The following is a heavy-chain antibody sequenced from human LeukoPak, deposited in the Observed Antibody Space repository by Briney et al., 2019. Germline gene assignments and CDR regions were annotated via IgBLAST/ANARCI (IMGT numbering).Heavy chain of an antibody. J-gene: IGHJ4*02. Sequence: ASVKVSCKASGYTFTCYYMHWVRQAPGQGLEWMGWINPNSGGTNYAQKFQGRVTMTRDTSISTAYMELSRLRSDDTAVYYCARDPDNYYYDSSGSRHDYWGQGTLVTVSS. V-gene: IGHV1-2*02. CDR2: INPNSGGT. D-gene: IGHD3-22*01. CDR1: GYTFTCYY. CDR3: ARDPDNYYYDSSGSRHDY.